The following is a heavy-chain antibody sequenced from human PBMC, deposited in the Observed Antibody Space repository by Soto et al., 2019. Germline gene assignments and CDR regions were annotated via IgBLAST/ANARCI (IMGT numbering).Heavy chain of an antibody. CDR2: INHSGST. J-gene: IGHJ6*03. CDR1: GGSFSGYY. CDR3: ARSGYCSSTSCYDYYYYYMDV. V-gene: IGHV4-34*01. D-gene: IGHD2-2*01. Sequence: SETLSLTCAVYGGSFSGYYWSWIRQPPGKGLEWIGEINHSGSTNYNPSLKSRVTISVDTSKNQFSLKLSSVTAADTAVYYCARSGYCSSTSCYDYYYYYMDVWGKGTTVTV.